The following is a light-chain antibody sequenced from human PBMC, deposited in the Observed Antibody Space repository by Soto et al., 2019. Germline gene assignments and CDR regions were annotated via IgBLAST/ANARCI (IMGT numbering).Light chain of an antibody. CDR3: QQRSNWPPYT. CDR2: DAS. J-gene: IGKJ2*01. Sequence: EIVLTQSPATLSLSPGERATLSCRASQSVSSYLAWYQQKTGQAPRLLIYDASNRATGIPARFSGSGSGTDFTLTISSLEPEDVAVYYCQQRSNWPPYTFVQGTKLEIK. V-gene: IGKV3-11*01. CDR1: QSVSSY.